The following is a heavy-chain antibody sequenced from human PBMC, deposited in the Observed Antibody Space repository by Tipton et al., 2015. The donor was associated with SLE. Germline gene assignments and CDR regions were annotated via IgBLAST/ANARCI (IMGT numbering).Heavy chain of an antibody. D-gene: IGHD5-12*01. J-gene: IGHJ4*02. CDR1: GASTNTKY. Sequence: TLSLTCTVSGASTNTKYWTWIRQSPGKGLEWIGYANRNEGTKIKSSLERRVTISLDTSRSQFSLRLSSVTAADTAVYYCARVSRGYSGYEWAGFFDYWGQGALVTVSS. CDR3: ARVSRGYSGYEWAGFFDY. CDR2: ANRNEGT. V-gene: IGHV4-59*13.